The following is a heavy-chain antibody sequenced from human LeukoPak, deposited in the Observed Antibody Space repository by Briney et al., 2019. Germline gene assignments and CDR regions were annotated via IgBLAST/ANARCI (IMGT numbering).Heavy chain of an antibody. J-gene: IGHJ4*02. CDR3: ARDHLFGAARPVGGNY. CDR2: INPNSGGT. CDR1: GYTFTGYY. Sequence: ASVKVSCKASGYTFTGYYMHWVRQAPGQGLEWMGWINPNSGGTNYAQKFQGRVTMTRDTSISTAYMELSRLRSDDTAVYYCARDHLFGAARPVGGNYWGQGTLVTVSS. V-gene: IGHV1-2*02. D-gene: IGHD6-6*01.